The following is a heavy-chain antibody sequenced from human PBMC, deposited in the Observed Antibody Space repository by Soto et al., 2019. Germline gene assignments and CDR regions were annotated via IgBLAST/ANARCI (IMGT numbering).Heavy chain of an antibody. CDR2: ISYDGSNK. Sequence: PGGSLRLSCAASGFTFSSYAMHWVRQAPGKGLEWVAVISYDGSNKYYADSVKGRFTISRDNSKKTLYLQMNSLRAEDTAVYYCARVSASSSWFHYYCYHGMDVWGPAPRFTVSS. CDR3: ARVSASSSWFHYYCYHGMDV. D-gene: IGHD6-13*01. CDR1: GFTFSSYA. V-gene: IGHV3-30-3*01. J-gene: IGHJ6*02.